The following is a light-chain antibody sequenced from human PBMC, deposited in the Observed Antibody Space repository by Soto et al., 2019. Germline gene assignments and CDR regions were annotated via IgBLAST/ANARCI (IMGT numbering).Light chain of an antibody. Sequence: EIVLKQSPGTLSLSPGERATLSCRASQSVSSSYLAWYQQKPGQAPRLLIYDASSRATGIPARFSGSGSGTDFTLTISSLEPEDFAVYYCQQYGSSPTTLGQGTKVDI. CDR1: QSVSSSY. CDR2: DAS. J-gene: IGKJ1*01. V-gene: IGKV3-20*01. CDR3: QQYGSSPTT.